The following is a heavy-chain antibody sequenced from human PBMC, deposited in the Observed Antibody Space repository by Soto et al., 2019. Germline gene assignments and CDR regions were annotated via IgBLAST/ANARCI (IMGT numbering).Heavy chain of an antibody. CDR1: GYSFTSYW. J-gene: IGHJ4*02. CDR2: IYPGDSDT. D-gene: IGHD3-9*01. CDR3: ARHVYYDVLKKNY. V-gene: IGHV5-51*01. Sequence: GESLKISCKGSGYSFTSYWIGWVRQVPGKGLEWMGIIYPGDSDTRYSPSFQGQVTISADTSISTAYLEWSSLKASDTAIYYCARHVYYDVLKKNYWGQGTLVTSPQ.